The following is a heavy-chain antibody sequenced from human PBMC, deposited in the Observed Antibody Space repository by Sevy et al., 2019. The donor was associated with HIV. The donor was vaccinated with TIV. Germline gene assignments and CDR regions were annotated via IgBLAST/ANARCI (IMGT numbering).Heavy chain of an antibody. CDR2: INPNTGDT. CDR3: ARLRYSDPSGQQYGGGADYFDY. J-gene: IGHJ4*02. Sequence: ASVKVSCSTSGYTFSVHYIYWVRQAAGQGLEWMGWINPNTGDTNFSPKFQGRVTMTRDSSINTAYMELSRLTSADTAVYFCARLRYSDPSGQQYGGGADYFDYWGQGTLVTVSS. D-gene: IGHD3-22*01. V-gene: IGHV1-2*02. CDR1: GYTFSVHY.